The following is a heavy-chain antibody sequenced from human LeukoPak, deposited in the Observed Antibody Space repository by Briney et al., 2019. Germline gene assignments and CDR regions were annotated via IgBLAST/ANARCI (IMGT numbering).Heavy chain of an antibody. CDR1: GFTFSSYS. CDR2: ISSSSSYI. D-gene: IGHD2-2*01. Sequence: GGSLRLSCAASGFTFSSYSMNWVRQAPGKGLEWVSSISSSSSYIYYADSVKGRFTISRDNAKNSLFPQMNSLRAEDTAVYYCARAPLQLPVDYWGQGTLVTVSS. J-gene: IGHJ4*02. V-gene: IGHV3-21*01. CDR3: ARAPLQLPVDY.